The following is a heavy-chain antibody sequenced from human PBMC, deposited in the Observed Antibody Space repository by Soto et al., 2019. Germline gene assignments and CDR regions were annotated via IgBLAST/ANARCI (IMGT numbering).Heavy chain of an antibody. J-gene: IGHJ6*02. CDR2: ISWNSGSI. V-gene: IGHV3-9*01. Sequence: GGSLRLSCAASGFTFDDYAMHWVRQAPGKGLEWVSGISWNSGSIGYADSVKGRFTISRDNAKNSLYLQMNSLRAEDTALYYGAKERRYCSSTSCYDYYYYGMDVWGQGTPVTVSS. CDR1: GFTFDDYA. CDR3: AKERRYCSSTSCYDYYYYGMDV. D-gene: IGHD2-2*01.